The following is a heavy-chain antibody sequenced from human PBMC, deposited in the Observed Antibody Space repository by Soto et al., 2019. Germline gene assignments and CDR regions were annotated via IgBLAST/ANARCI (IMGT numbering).Heavy chain of an antibody. D-gene: IGHD5-18*01. V-gene: IGHV3-48*03. CDR3: AKESLPVYKAMVQTHFDY. Sequence: GGSLRLSCAASGFTFSSYEMNWVRQAPGKGLEWVSYISSSGSTIYYADSVKGRFTISRDNSKNTLYLQMNSLRAEDTAVYYCAKESLPVYKAMVQTHFDYWGQGTLVTVSS. CDR2: ISSSGSTI. J-gene: IGHJ4*02. CDR1: GFTFSSYE.